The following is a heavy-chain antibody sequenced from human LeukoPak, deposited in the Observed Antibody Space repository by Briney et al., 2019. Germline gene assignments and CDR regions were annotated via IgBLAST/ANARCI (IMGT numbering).Heavy chain of an antibody. CDR2: ISGSSNSI. V-gene: IGHV3-48*01. J-gene: IGHJ4*02. D-gene: IGHD6-19*01. Sequence: GGSLRLSCAASGFTVSSNYMNWVRQAPGKGLQWVSYISGSSNSIHYADSVKGRFTISRDNAKNSLFLQMNSLRAEDTAIYYCARDSDSGWYFDYWGQGTLVTVSS. CDR1: GFTVSSNY. CDR3: ARDSDSGWYFDY.